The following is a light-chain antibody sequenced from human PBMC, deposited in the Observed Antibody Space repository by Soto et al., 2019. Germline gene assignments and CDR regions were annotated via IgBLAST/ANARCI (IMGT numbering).Light chain of an antibody. J-gene: IGKJ1*01. V-gene: IGKV3D-15*01. CDR2: GAS. Sequence: EIVLTQSPATLSLSPGERATLSCRASQSVSSYLAWYQQKPGQAPRLLIYGASSRATGIPDRFSGSGSGSDFTLTISSLQSEDSAVYYCQQYNSWLWTFGQGTKVDIK. CDR3: QQYNSWLWT. CDR1: QSVSSY.